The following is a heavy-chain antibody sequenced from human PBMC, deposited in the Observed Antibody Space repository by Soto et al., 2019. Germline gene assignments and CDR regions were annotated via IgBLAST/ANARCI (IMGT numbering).Heavy chain of an antibody. CDR2: IVVGSGNT. CDR1: GFTFTSSA. D-gene: IGHD2-15*01. V-gene: IGHV1-58*01. CDR3: AAGGNMRYYYYGMDV. Sequence: ASVKVSCKASGFTFTSSAVQWVRQARGQRLEWIGWIVVGSGNTNYAQKFQERVTITRDMSTSTAYMELSSLRSEDTAVYYCAAGGNMRYYYYGMDVWGQGTTVTVSS. J-gene: IGHJ6*02.